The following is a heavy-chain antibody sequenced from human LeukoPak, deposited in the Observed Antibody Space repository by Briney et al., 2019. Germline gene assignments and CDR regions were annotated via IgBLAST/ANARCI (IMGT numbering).Heavy chain of an antibody. V-gene: IGHV4-61*08. CDR1: GGSISSGDYY. J-gene: IGHJ4*02. Sequence: SETLSLTCTVSGGSISSGDYYWSWIRQPPGKGLEWIGYTYYSGSTYYNPSLKSRVTISVDTSKNQFSLKLSSVTAADTAVYYCATQPRTTGTTKGYFDYWGQGTLVTVSS. CDR2: TYYSGST. CDR3: ATQPRTTGTTKGYFDY. D-gene: IGHD1-1*01.